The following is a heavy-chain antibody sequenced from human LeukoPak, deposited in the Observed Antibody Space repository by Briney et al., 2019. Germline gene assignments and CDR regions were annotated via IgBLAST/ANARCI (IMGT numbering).Heavy chain of an antibody. D-gene: IGHD3-22*01. CDR3: ARGATSSGYFSSLLNYYYYMDV. J-gene: IGHJ6*03. V-gene: IGHV1-8*01. Sequence: GASVKVSCKASGYTFTSYDINWVRQATGQGLEWMGWMNPNSGNTGYAQKFQGRVTITRNTSISTAYMELSSLRSEDTAVYYCARGATSSGYFSSLLNYYYYMDVWGKGTTVTVSS. CDR2: MNPNSGNT. CDR1: GYTFTSYD.